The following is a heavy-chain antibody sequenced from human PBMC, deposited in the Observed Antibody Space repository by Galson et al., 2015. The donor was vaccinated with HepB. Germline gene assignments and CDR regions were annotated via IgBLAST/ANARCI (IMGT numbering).Heavy chain of an antibody. CDR1: GFTFNSYA. V-gene: IGHV3-23*01. D-gene: IGHD5-18*01. J-gene: IGHJ4*02. CDR2: IGGGGGST. Sequence: SLRLSCAASGFTFNSYAMSWVRQAPGKGLEWVSDIGGGGGSTYYADSVKGRFSISRDNSKNTLYLQLNSLRVEDTAVYYCAKDLFREGYSYGPPFDYWGQGTLVTVSS. CDR3: AKDLFREGYSYGPPFDY.